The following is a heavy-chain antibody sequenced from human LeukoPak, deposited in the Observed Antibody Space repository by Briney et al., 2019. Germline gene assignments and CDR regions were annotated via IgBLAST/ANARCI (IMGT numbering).Heavy chain of an antibody. D-gene: IGHD1-1*01. CDR1: GFSLSGYW. J-gene: IGHJ4*02. CDR2: MKEDGSRR. V-gene: IGHV3-7*03. CDR3: ATHWRGR. Sequence: GGSLRLSCAASGFSLSGYWMSWVRQAPGKGPEWVANMKEDGSRRYYSESVRGRFTISRDNSENSLYLQMNSLRAEDTAVYYCATHWRGRWGQGTLVTVSS.